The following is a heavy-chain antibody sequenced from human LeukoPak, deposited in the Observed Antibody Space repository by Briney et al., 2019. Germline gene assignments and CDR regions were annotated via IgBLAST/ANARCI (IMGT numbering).Heavy chain of an antibody. V-gene: IGHV3-9*01. Sequence: GRSLRLSCAASGFTFDDYAMHWVRQAPGKGLEWVSGISWNSGSIGYADSVKGRFTISRDNAKNSLYLQMNSLRAEDTALYYCAKECSGGSCYLGHGMDVWGQGTTVTVSS. D-gene: IGHD2-15*01. J-gene: IGHJ6*02. CDR1: GFTFDDYA. CDR2: ISWNSGSI. CDR3: AKECSGGSCYLGHGMDV.